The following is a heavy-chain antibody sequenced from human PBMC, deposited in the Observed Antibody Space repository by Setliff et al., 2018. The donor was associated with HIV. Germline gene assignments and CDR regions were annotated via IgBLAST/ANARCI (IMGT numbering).Heavy chain of an antibody. V-gene: IGHV4-38-2*01. CDR1: GYSISSGYY. D-gene: IGHD2-8*01. Sequence: PSETLSLTCAVSGYSISSGYYWSWIRQLPGKGLEWIGYIYYSGSTCYNPSLKSRIRISADASSNQLSLNLSSLTAADTAVYYCARGQSCTNGVCYQYWGQGTLVTVSS. CDR2: IYYSGST. CDR3: ARGQSCTNGVCYQY. J-gene: IGHJ4*02.